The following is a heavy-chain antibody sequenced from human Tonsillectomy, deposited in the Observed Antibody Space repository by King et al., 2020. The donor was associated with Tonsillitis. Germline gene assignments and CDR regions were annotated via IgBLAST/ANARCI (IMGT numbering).Heavy chain of an antibody. CDR2: IYSDGTNT. Sequence: VQLVESGGGLVQPGGSLRLSCAASGFTFRNYAMSWVRQAPGKGLEWVSLIYSDGTNTYYADSVEGRFTISRDNSKNTLSLQMNSLGAGDTAVYYCAITSIYGGIIYWYFDLWGRGTLVTVSS. J-gene: IGHJ2*01. D-gene: IGHD4-23*01. V-gene: IGHV3-23*03. CDR3: AITSIYGGIIYWYFDL. CDR1: GFTFRNYA.